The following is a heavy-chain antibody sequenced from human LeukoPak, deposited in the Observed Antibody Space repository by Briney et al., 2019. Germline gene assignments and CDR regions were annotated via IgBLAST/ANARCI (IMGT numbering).Heavy chain of an antibody. D-gene: IGHD2/OR15-2a*01. CDR3: ARGHHSFYGHWGVWFDP. CDR2: INHSGST. Sequence: SETLSLTCAVYGGSFSGYYWSWIRQPPGKGLDWIGEINHSGSTNYNPSLKSRVTISVDTSKNQFSLKLSSVTAADTAVYYCARGHHSFYGHWGVWFDPWGQGTLVTVSS. CDR1: GGSFSGYY. V-gene: IGHV4-34*01. J-gene: IGHJ5*02.